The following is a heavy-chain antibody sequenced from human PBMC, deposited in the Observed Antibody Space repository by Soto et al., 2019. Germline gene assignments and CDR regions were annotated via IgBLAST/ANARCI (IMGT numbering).Heavy chain of an antibody. Sequence: GVSLRLSCAASGFTFNNYAMTWVRQAPGKGPEWVSTVLQSGDGTFYADSVRGRFIISRDNSKDTLYLQMNSLRAEDTAVYQCVRDYYHISGSHYDIPLDSRGQGTLVTVS. CDR3: VRDYYHISGSHYDIPLDS. D-gene: IGHD3-10*01. CDR1: GFTFNNYA. V-gene: IGHV3-23*01. J-gene: IGHJ4*02. CDR2: VLQSGDGT.